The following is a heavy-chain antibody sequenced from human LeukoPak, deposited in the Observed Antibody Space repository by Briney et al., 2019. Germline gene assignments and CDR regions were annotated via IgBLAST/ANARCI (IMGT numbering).Heavy chain of an antibody. J-gene: IGHJ2*01. V-gene: IGHV3-9*01. CDR1: EFTFDDYA. CDR3: AKDIRGGDQSYWYFDL. Sequence: GRSLRLSSAASEFTFDDYAMHWVRQAPGKGLEWVSGISWNSDSIGYADSVKGRFTISRDNAKNSLYLQMNSLRAEDTALYYCAKDIRGGDQSYWYFDLWGRGTLVTVSS. CDR2: ISWNSDSI. D-gene: IGHD4-17*01.